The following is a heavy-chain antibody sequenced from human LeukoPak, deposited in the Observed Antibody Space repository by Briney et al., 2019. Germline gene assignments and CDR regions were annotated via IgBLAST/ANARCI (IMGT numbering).Heavy chain of an antibody. CDR2: IYYSGTT. J-gene: IGHJ5*02. Sequence: SETLSLTCTVSGGSISGSSYYWGWIRQPPGKGLEWIGNIYYSGTTYYNPSLKSRVTISIDMSKNHFSLKLTSVTAADTAIYCCARPGGLWGYWFDPWGQGTLVTVSS. V-gene: IGHV4-39*07. D-gene: IGHD5-18*01. CDR3: ARPGGLWGYWFDP. CDR1: GGSISGSSYY.